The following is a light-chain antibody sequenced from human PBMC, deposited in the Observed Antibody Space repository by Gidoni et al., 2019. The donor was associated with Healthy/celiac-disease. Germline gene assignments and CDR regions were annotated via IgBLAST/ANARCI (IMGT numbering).Light chain of an antibody. CDR3: QQYNTWPPT. CDR2: GAS. Sequence: EIVMKQSPATLSVSPGERATLSCRASPSVSSNLAWYQQKPGQAPRLLIYGASTRATGIPARFSGSGSGPEFTLTISSLQSEDFAVYYCQQYNTWPPTFGQGTRLEIK. J-gene: IGKJ5*01. V-gene: IGKV3-15*01. CDR1: PSVSSN.